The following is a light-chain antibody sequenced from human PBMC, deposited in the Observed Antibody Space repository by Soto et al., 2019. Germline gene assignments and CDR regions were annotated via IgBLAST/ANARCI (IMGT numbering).Light chain of an antibody. CDR2: EVS. V-gene: IGLV2-14*01. Sequence: QSVLTQPASVSGYPGQSITISCTGRSSDVGGYNYVSWYQQHPGKAPKFMIYEVSRRPSGVSNRFSGSKSGNTASLTVSGLQAEEEADYHCSSYTSSNTYEFGCGTTVTVL. CDR1: SSDVGGYNY. J-gene: IGLJ1*01. CDR3: SSYTSSNTYE.